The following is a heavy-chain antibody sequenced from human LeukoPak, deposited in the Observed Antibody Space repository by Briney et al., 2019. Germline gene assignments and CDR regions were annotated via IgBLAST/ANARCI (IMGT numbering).Heavy chain of an antibody. Sequence: PSDTLSLTCAVDGRPFRVLYWRWIRHTPGKALERIGEIILTGNANYNPSLTDYNPSLKSRVTISVDSSKNELSLKVSSVTAADTGVYYCARVRHDPLEYGYYMDVWGKGTTVTVSS. CDR2: IILTGNA. CDR3: ARVRHDPLEYGYYMDV. CDR1: GRPFRVLY. D-gene: IGHD3-3*01. J-gene: IGHJ6*03. V-gene: IGHV4-34*12.